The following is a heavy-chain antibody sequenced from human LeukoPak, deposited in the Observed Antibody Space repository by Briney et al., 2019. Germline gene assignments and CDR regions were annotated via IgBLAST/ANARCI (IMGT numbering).Heavy chain of an antibody. CDR1: GFTFSSYW. CDR2: INSDESST. Sequence: GGSLRLSCAASGFTFSSYWMHWVRQAPGKGLVWVSRINSDESSTSYADSVKGRFTISRDNAKNTLYLQMNSLRAEDTAVYYCARDGVWWAYMDVWGKGTTVTVSS. D-gene: IGHD2-21*01. J-gene: IGHJ6*03. V-gene: IGHV3-74*01. CDR3: ARDGVWWAYMDV.